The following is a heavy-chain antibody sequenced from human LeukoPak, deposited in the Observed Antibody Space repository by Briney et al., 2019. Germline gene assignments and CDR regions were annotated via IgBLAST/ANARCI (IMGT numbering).Heavy chain of an antibody. CDR2: INHSGST. J-gene: IGHJ6*03. D-gene: IGHD4-17*01. V-gene: IGHV4-39*07. CDR3: ARADGDYIYYYYMDV. Sequence: PSKTLSLTCTVSGDSISSGSYYWGWIRQPPEKGLEWIGEINHSGSTNYNPSLKSRVTISVDTSKNQFSLKLSSVTAADTAVYYCARADGDYIYYYYMDVWGKGTTVTVSS. CDR1: GDSISSGSYY.